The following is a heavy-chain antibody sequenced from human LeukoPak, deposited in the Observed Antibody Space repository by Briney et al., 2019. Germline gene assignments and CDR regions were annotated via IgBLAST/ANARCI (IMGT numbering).Heavy chain of an antibody. J-gene: IGHJ4*02. CDR1: GFTFSSYA. D-gene: IGHD4-11*01. Sequence: GGSLRLSCAASGFTFSSYAMHWVRQAPGKGLEWVAVISCDGSNKYYADSVKGRFTISRDHSKNTLYLQMNSLRAEDTAVYYCARGSNLDYWGQGTLVTVSS. CDR3: ARGSNLDY. V-gene: IGHV3-30*04. CDR2: ISCDGSNK.